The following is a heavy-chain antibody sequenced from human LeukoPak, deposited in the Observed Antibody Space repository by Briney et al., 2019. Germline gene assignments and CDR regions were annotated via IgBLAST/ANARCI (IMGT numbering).Heavy chain of an antibody. J-gene: IGHJ5*02. CDR1: GGSISSYY. V-gene: IGHV4-59*01. CDR2: IYYSAST. D-gene: IGHD1-1*01. CDR3: ARHANTGTNLNWFDP. Sequence: SETLSLTSTVSGGSISSYYWSWIPQPPAKGVGRGVYIYYSASTNHNPSLKSRVTISVDTSKNQFSLKVSSVTAADTAVYYCARHANTGTNLNWFDPWGQGTLVTVSS.